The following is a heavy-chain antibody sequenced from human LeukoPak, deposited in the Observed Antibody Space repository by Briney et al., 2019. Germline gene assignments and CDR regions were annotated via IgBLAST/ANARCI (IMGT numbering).Heavy chain of an antibody. CDR2: ISAYNGNT. CDR3: ASTYYYDSSQQGAFDI. CDR1: GYTFTSYG. Sequence: ASVKVDCKASGYTFTSYGISWVRQAPGQGLEWMVWISAYNGNTNYAQKLQGRVTMPTDTSTSTAYTELRSLRSDDTAVYYGASTYYYDSSQQGAFDIWGQGTMVTVSS. V-gene: IGHV1-18*01. D-gene: IGHD3-22*01. J-gene: IGHJ3*02.